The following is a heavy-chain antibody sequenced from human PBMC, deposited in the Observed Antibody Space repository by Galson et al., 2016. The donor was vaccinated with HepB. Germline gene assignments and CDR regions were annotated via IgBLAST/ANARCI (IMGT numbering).Heavy chain of an antibody. CDR1: GFTFDDYA. Sequence: SLRLSCAASGFTFDDYATHWVRQAPGKGLEWVAGISWNRGSIGYADSVKGRFTISRDNAKNSLYLQMNSLRPEDTALYYCAKGDAFDLWGQGTMVTVSS. CDR2: ISWNRGSI. CDR3: AKGDAFDL. J-gene: IGHJ3*01. V-gene: IGHV3-9*01.